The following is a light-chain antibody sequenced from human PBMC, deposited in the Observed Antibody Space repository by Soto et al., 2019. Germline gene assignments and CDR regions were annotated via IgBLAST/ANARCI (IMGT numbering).Light chain of an antibody. CDR2: LGS. Sequence: DIVMTQSPLSLPVTPGGPASISCRSSQSLLQSNGYSYVYWYLQKSGQSPQLLIFLGSNRASGVPDRFSGSGSGTDFTLKISRVEAEDVGTYYCMQALETPYTFGQGTKLEIK. V-gene: IGKV2-28*01. CDR3: MQALETPYT. J-gene: IGKJ2*01. CDR1: QSLLQSNGYSY.